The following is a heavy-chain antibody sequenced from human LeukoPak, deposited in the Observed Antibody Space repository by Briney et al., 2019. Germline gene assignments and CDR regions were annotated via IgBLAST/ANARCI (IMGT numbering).Heavy chain of an antibody. CDR1: GFTFSSYW. CDR3: ARAPNDYWSSYSASFDS. CDR2: INTDGSST. J-gene: IGHJ4*02. Sequence: GGSLRLSCAASGFTFSSYWMHWVRQAPGKGLVWVSRINTDGSSTGYADSVKGRFTISRDNAKNTLYLQMSSLRAEDTAVYYCARAPNDYWSSYSASFDSWGQGTLVTVSS. V-gene: IGHV3-74*01. D-gene: IGHD3-3*01.